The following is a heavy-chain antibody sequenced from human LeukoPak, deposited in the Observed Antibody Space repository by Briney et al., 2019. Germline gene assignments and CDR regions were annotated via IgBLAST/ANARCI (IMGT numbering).Heavy chain of an antibody. V-gene: IGHV4-61*02. Sequence: PSQTLSLTCTVSGGSISSGSYYWSWIRQPAGKGLEWIGRIYTSGSTNYNPSLKSRVTISVDKSKNQFSLKLSSVTAADTAVYYCAGRYDFWSGPSDYWGQGTLVTVSS. D-gene: IGHD3-3*01. CDR2: IYTSGST. CDR3: AGRYDFWSGPSDY. J-gene: IGHJ4*02. CDR1: GGSISSGSYY.